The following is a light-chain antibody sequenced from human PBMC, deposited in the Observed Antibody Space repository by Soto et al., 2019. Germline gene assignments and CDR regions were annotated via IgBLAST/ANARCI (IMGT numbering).Light chain of an antibody. CDR1: QSVSSY. J-gene: IGKJ5*01. CDR3: QQRSNWPPIT. Sequence: VLTQSRGTLSLSPGERATLSCRTSQSVSSYLAWYQQKPGQAPRLLIYDASNRATGIPARFSGSGSGTDFTLTISSLEPEDFAVYYCQQRSNWPPITFGQGTRLEIK. V-gene: IGKV3-11*01. CDR2: DAS.